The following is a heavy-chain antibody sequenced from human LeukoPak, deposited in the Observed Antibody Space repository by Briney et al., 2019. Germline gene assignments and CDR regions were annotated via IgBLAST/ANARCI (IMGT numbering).Heavy chain of an antibody. V-gene: IGHV3-72*01. CDR3: TRELAGSSGWYPLDY. Sequence: PGGSLRLSCAASGFTFSDHYMDWGRQAPGKGLKWVGRIRNKANSYTTEYAASVKGRFTISRDDSRNSVYLQMNSLKTEDTAVYYCTRELAGSSGWYPLDYWGQGTLVTVSS. CDR1: GFTFSDHY. D-gene: IGHD6-19*01. CDR2: IRNKANSYTT. J-gene: IGHJ4*02.